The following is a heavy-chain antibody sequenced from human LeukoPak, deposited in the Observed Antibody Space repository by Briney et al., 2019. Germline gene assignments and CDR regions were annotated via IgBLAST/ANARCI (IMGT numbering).Heavy chain of an antibody. CDR2: IHPSDSDT. Sequence: GESLKISCKGSGYSFTSYWIGWVRQMPGKGLEWMGIIHPSDSDTRYSPSFQGQVSISGDRSSSTAYLQWSSLKASDTAMYYCARSQGGSYFDYWGQGTLVTVSS. CDR3: ARSQGGSYFDY. V-gene: IGHV5-51*01. CDR1: GYSFTSYW. D-gene: IGHD3-10*01. J-gene: IGHJ4*02.